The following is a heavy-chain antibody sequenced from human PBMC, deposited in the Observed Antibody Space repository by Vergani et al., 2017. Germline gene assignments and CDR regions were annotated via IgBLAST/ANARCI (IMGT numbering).Heavy chain of an antibody. Sequence: QVQLVQSGAEVKKPGSSVKVSCKASGGTFSSYAISWVRQAPGQGLEWMGGIIPIFGTANYAQKFQGRVTITADESTSTAYMELSSLRSEDTAVDYWAREHSGYDSLSYFDYWGQGTLVTVSS. CDR3: AREHSGYDSLSYFDY. V-gene: IGHV1-69*01. CDR1: GGTFSSYA. D-gene: IGHD5-12*01. J-gene: IGHJ4*02. CDR2: IIPIFGTA.